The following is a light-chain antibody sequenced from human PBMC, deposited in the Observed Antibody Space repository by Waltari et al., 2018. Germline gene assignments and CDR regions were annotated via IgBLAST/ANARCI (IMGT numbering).Light chain of an antibody. J-gene: IGLJ3*02. V-gene: IGLV1-44*01. Sequence: QSVLTQPPSESGTPGQRVTISCSGSSSNIGSNTVHWYQQLPGTAPKLLIYSNNQRPSGVPDRFSGSKSGTSASLAISGLQSEDEADYYCAAWDDSLNGPVFGGGTKLTVL. CDR2: SNN. CDR1: SSNIGSNT. CDR3: AAWDDSLNGPV.